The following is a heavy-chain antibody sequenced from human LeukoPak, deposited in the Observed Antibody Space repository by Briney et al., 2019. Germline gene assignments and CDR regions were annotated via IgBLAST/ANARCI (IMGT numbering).Heavy chain of an antibody. V-gene: IGHV3-30*03. D-gene: IGHD3-22*01. Sequence: GRSLRLSCAASGFTFSSYGMHWVRQAPGRGLEWVAVISYDGSNKYYADSVKGRFTISRHNSKNTLYLQMNSLRAEDTAVYYCAINYYDSSGYYYKDYWGQGTLVTVSS. J-gene: IGHJ4*02. CDR2: ISYDGSNK. CDR1: GFTFSSYG. CDR3: AINYYDSSGYYYKDY.